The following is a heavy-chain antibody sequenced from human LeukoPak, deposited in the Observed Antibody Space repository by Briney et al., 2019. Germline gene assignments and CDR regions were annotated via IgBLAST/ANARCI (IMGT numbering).Heavy chain of an antibody. V-gene: IGHV1-69*06. CDR1: GGTFSSYA. CDR3: ARGMNIVVVVAAQPFDY. CDR2: IIPIFGTA. D-gene: IGHD2-15*01. Sequence: ASAKVSCKASGGTFSSYAISWVRQDPGQGLEWMGGIIPIFGTANYAQKFQGRVTITADKSTSTAYMELSSLRSEDTAVYYCARGMNIVVVVAAQPFDYWDQGTLVTVSS. J-gene: IGHJ4*02.